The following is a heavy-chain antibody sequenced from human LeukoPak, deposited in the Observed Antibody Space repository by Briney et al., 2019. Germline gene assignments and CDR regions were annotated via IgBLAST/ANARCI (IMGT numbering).Heavy chain of an antibody. CDR3: AKGDPPTYYDILTGQDY. D-gene: IGHD3-9*01. Sequence: GGSLRLSCAASGFTFSSYAMSWVRQAPGKGLEWVSAISGSGGSTYYADSVKGRFTFSRDNSKNTLYLQLNSLRAEDTAVYYCAKGDPPTYYDILTGQDYWGQGTLVTVSS. CDR1: GFTFSSYA. CDR2: ISGSGGST. J-gene: IGHJ4*02. V-gene: IGHV3-23*01.